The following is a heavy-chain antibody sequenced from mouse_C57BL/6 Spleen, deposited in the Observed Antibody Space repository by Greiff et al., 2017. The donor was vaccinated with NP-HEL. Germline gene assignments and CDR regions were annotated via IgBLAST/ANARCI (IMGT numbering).Heavy chain of an antibody. J-gene: IGHJ4*01. D-gene: IGHD4-1*01. CDR1: GFSLTSYG. CDR2: IWGGGST. V-gene: IGHV2-9*01. Sequence: QVQLKESGPGLVAPSQSLSITCTVSGFSLTSYGVDWVRQPPGKGLEWLGGIWGGGSTNYNSALMYRLSISKDNSNSQVFLKMSILQTDDTAMFYCAKKDISLGTMDYWGQGTSVTVSS. CDR3: AKKDISLGTMDY.